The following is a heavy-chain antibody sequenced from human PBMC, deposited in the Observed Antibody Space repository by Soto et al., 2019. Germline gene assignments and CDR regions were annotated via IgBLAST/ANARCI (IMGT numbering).Heavy chain of an antibody. CDR1: GGFPSRSSYF. V-gene: IGHV4-39*07. J-gene: IGHJ6*02. CDR3: ARGCGSYRYGLDV. CDR2: IYYSGST. D-gene: IGHD1-26*01. Sequence: PETLSLSWAGSGGFPSRSSYFGCWLRQPPGKGLEWTGSIYYSGSTDYHPSLKSRGTISVDRSKNQFSLKLSSVTAADTAVYYCARGCGSYRYGLDVWGQGTTVTVSS.